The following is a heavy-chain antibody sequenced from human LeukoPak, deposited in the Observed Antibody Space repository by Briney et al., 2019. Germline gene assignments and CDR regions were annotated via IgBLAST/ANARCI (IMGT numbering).Heavy chain of an antibody. Sequence: SVKVSCKASGGTFSSYAISWVRQAPGQGLEWMGGIIPIFGRANYAQKFQGRVTITTDESTSTAYMELSSLRSGDTAVYYCARTGTYYYDSSGYLDYWGQGTLVTVSS. CDR2: IIPIFGRA. CDR1: GGTFSSYA. CDR3: ARTGTYYYDSSGYLDY. D-gene: IGHD3-22*01. J-gene: IGHJ4*02. V-gene: IGHV1-69*05.